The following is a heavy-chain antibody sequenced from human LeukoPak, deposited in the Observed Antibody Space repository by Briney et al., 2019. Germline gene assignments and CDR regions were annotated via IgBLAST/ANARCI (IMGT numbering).Heavy chain of an antibody. D-gene: IGHD6-19*01. CDR3: ARDSGSSGWYLDY. Sequence: ASVKVSCKASGYTFTSYAMHWVRQAPGQRLEWMGWSNAGNGNTKYSQEFQGRVTITRDTPASTAYMELSSLRSEDMAVYYCARDSGSSGWYLDYWGQGTLVTVSS. CDR1: GYTFTSYA. CDR2: SNAGNGNT. V-gene: IGHV1-3*02. J-gene: IGHJ4*02.